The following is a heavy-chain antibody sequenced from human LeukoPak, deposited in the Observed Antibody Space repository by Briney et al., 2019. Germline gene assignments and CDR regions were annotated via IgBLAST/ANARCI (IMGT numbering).Heavy chain of an antibody. CDR3: ARDRVVDWYFDL. CDR2: IYYSGST. J-gene: IGHJ2*01. Sequence: SETLSLTCTVSGGSISSSSYYWGWIRQPPGKGLEWIGSIYYSGSTYYNPSLKSRVTISVDTSKNQFSLKLSSVTAADTAVYYCARDRVVDWYFDLWGRGTLVTVSS. CDR1: GGSISSSSYY. V-gene: IGHV4-39*07. D-gene: IGHD2-15*01.